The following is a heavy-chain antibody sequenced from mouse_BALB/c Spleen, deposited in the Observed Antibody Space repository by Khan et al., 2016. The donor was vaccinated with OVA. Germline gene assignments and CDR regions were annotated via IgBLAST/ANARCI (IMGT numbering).Heavy chain of an antibody. CDR2: IWSAGST. CDR1: GFSLNNYS. J-gene: IGHJ3*01. V-gene: IGHV2-2*02. D-gene: IGHD2-4*01. CDR3: ARRGYDYGRGALFAY. Sequence: QVQLKQSGPGLVQPSQSLSITCTVSGFSLNNYSVHWVRQSPGKGLEWLGVIWSAGSTDYNAAFISRLTISKDNSRSQVFFKINSLQPNDTAIYYCARRGYDYGRGALFAYWCQGTLVTVSA.